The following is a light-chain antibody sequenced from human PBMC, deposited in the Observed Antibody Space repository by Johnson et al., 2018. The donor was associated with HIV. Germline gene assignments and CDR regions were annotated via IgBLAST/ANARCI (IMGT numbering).Light chain of an antibody. J-gene: IGLJ1*01. V-gene: IGLV1-51*01. Sequence: QSVLTQPPSVSAAPGQKVTISCSGSSSNIGSNYVSWYQQLPGTAPKLLIYDNNKRPSGIRDRVSGSKSGTSATLGITGLQTGDEADDYCGTWDSSLSADVFGTGTKVTVL. CDR1: SSNIGSNY. CDR2: DNN. CDR3: GTWDSSLSADV.